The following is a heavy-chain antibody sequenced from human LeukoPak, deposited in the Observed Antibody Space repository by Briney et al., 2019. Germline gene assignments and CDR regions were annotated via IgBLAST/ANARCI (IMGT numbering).Heavy chain of an antibody. CDR1: GYTFTNYG. V-gene: IGHV1-18*04. D-gene: IGHD2-15*01. CDR3: ARKPISTSYCSGGSCYYYYGMDV. J-gene: IGHJ6*02. CDR2: ISANNGET. Sequence: ASVMVSCKASGYTFTNYGISWVRQAPGQGLEWMSWISANNGETRYAQNFQGRVTMTTDTSTTTAYMELRSLRSDDTAVYYCARKPISTSYCSGGSCYYYYGMDVWGQGTTVTVSS.